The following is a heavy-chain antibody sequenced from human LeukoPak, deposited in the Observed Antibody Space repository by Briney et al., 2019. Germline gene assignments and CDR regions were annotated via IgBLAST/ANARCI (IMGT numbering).Heavy chain of an antibody. CDR1: GFTFSSYA. CDR2: INHSGST. Sequence: GSLRLSCAASGFTFSSYAMSWIRQPPGKGLEWIGEINHSGSTNYNPSLKSRVTISVDTSKNQFSLKLSSVTAADTAVYYCARYSYGWRYWFDPWGQGTLVTVSS. CDR3: ARYSYGWRYWFDP. D-gene: IGHD5-18*01. J-gene: IGHJ5*02. V-gene: IGHV4-34*01.